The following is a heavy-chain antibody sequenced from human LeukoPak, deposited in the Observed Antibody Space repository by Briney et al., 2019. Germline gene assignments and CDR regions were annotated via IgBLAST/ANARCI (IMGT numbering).Heavy chain of an antibody. V-gene: IGHV3-30*18. CDR1: GITFSSYG. J-gene: IGHJ4*02. CDR3: AKGRYYYDSSGYFDY. CDR2: ISHDGNNK. D-gene: IGHD3-22*01. Sequence: GSLRLSCAATGITFSSYGMYWVRQAPGKGLEWVAVISHDGNNKYYADSVKGRFTISRDNSKNTLYLQMNSLRAEDTAVYYCAKGRYYYDSSGYFDYWGQGTLVTVSS.